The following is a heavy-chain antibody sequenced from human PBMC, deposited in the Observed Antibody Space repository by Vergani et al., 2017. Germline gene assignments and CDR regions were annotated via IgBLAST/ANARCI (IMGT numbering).Heavy chain of an antibody. J-gene: IGHJ4*02. CDR3: ARDRGSGWYLVY. CDR2: INPSGGST. D-gene: IGHD6-19*01. Sequence: QVQLVQSGAEVKKPGASVKVSCKASGYTFTGYYMHWVRQAPGQGLEWMGIINPSGGSTSYAQKFQGRVTMTRDTSTSTVYMELSSLRSEDTAVYYCARDRGSGWYLVYWGQGTLVTVSS. CDR1: GYTFTGYY. V-gene: IGHV1-46*01.